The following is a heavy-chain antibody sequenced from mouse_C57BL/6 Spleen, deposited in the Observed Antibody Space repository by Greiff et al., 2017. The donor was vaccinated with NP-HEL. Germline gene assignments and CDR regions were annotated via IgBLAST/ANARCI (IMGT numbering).Heavy chain of an antibody. Sequence: EVMLVESGGGLVQPKGSLKLSCAASGFSFNTYAMNWVRQAPGKGLEWVARIRSKSNNYATYYADSVKDRFTISRDDSESMLYLQMNNLKTEDTAMYYCVRHGAYYSNYWYFDVWGTGTTVTVSS. CDR3: VRHGAYYSNYWYFDV. CDR1: GFSFNTYA. D-gene: IGHD2-5*01. V-gene: IGHV10-1*01. J-gene: IGHJ1*03. CDR2: IRSKSNNYAT.